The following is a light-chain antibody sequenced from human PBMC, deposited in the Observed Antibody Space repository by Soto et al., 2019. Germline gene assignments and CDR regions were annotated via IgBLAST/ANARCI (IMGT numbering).Light chain of an antibody. V-gene: IGLV2-14*03. CDR2: DVS. Sequence: QSVLTQPASVSGSPGQSITISCTGTSSDVGGFNYVSWYQQHPGKAPKLMIYDVSNRPSGVSNRISGSKSGNTASPTISGLQAEDEADYYCSSYTSSSSLAVFGGGTKLTVL. CDR3: SSYTSSSSLAV. CDR1: SSDVGGFNY. J-gene: IGLJ3*02.